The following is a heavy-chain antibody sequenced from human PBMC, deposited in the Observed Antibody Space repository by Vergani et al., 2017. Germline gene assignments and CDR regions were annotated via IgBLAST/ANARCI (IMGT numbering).Heavy chain of an antibody. CDR3: AKDLSEQWLVSHFGY. V-gene: IGHV3-9*01. Sequence: EVQLVESGGGLVQPGRSLRLSCAASGFTFDDYAMHWVRQAPGKGLEWVSGISWNSGSIGYADSVKGRFTISRDNAKNSLYLQMNSLRAEDTAVYYCAKDLSEQWLVSHFGYWGQGTMVTVSS. CDR2: ISWNSGSI. CDR1: GFTFDDYA. D-gene: IGHD6-19*01. J-gene: IGHJ3*01.